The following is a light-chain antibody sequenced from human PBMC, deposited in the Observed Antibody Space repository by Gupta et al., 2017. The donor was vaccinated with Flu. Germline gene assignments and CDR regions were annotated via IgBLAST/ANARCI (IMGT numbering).Light chain of an antibody. V-gene: IGKV1-39*01. CDR2: GAF. Sequence: GDRVTHTCQTSQTISTYLNWYQQKPGVAPHLLIYGAFFLRSGVPSRFSGSGSETEFSLTISALQPEDYAIYYCQQSYTSPPTFGAGTKVEI. CDR3: QQSYTSPPT. J-gene: IGKJ4*01. CDR1: QTISTY.